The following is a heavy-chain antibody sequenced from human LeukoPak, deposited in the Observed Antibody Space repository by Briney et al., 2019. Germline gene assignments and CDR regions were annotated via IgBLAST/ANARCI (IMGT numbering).Heavy chain of an antibody. CDR1: GFSFSSHW. D-gene: IGHD3-16*01. Sequence: TGGSLRLSCAASGFSFSSHWMSWVRQAPGKGLEWVSGISGSGDSTDYAESVKGRFTISRDNSKNTMYLQMNSLRAEDTAVYYCAKDMRFDPWGQGTLVTVSS. CDR2: ISGSGDST. J-gene: IGHJ5*02. V-gene: IGHV3-23*01. CDR3: AKDMRFDP.